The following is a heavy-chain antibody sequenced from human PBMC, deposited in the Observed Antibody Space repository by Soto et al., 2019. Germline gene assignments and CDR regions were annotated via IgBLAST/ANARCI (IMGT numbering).Heavy chain of an antibody. CDR1: GFTFSDHY. CDR3: ARISTFGGMDV. D-gene: IGHD3-16*01. CDR2: TRNKANSYTT. V-gene: IGHV3-72*01. J-gene: IGHJ6*02. Sequence: EVQLVESGGGLVQPGGSLRLSCAASGFTFSDHYMDWVRQAPGKGLEWLGRTRNKANSYTTEYAASVKGRFIISRDDSRNSLYLQMNSLKTEDTAVYYCARISTFGGMDVWGQGTTVTVSS.